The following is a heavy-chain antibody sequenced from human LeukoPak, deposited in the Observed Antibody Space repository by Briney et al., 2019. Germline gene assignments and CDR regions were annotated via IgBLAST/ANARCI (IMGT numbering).Heavy chain of an antibody. V-gene: IGHV3-7*01. CDR2: IKQDGSEK. CDR1: GFTFSSYG. D-gene: IGHD1-26*01. Sequence: PGGSLRLSCAASGFTFSSYGMHWVRQAPGKGLEWVANIKQDGSEKYYVDSVKGRFTISRDNAKNSLYLQMNSLRAEDTAVYYCARAMGSYDYWGQGTLVTVSS. CDR3: ARAMGSYDY. J-gene: IGHJ4*02.